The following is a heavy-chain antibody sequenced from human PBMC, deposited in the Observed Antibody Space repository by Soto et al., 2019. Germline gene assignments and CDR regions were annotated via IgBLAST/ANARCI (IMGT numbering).Heavy chain of an antibody. Sequence: PGESLKISCKGSGYSFTSYWIGWVRQMPGKGLEWMGIIYPGDSDTRHSPSFQGQVTISADKSISTAYLQWSSLKASDTAMYYCARLRRRVKGYCTNGVCLKVAAADQYYFDYWGQGTLVTVSS. CDR2: IYPGDSDT. J-gene: IGHJ4*02. CDR3: ARLRRRVKGYCTNGVCLKVAAADQYYFDY. D-gene: IGHD2-8*01. CDR1: GYSFTSYW. V-gene: IGHV5-51*01.